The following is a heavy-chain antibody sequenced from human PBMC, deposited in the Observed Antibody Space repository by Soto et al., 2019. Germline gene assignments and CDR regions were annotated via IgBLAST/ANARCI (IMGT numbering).Heavy chain of an antibody. CDR1: GGSISSYY. J-gene: IGHJ4*02. CDR3: ARGGYRLLDFDY. CDR2: IYYSGST. D-gene: IGHD2-21*01. V-gene: IGHV4-59*08. Sequence: QVQLQESGPGLVKPSETLSLTCTVSGGSISSYYWSWIRQPPGKGLECIGYIYYSGSTNYNPSLKSRVTISVDTSKNQFSLKLSSVTAADTAVYYCARGGYRLLDFDYWGQGTLVTVSS.